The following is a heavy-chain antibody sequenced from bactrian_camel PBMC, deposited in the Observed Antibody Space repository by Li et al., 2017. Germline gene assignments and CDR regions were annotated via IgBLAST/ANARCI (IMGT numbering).Heavy chain of an antibody. CDR3: AAAETSRDISAARALTIMKAMVAGADFSD. V-gene: IGHV3S1*01. D-gene: IGHD1*01. Sequence: VQLVESGGGLVQPGGSLRLSCVGSGFTLSSYRTYWVRQAPGKGLEWVSRINSGVGYTYFADSVKGRFTISEDTAKNTLYLHMNDPKPEDTATYYCAAAETSRDISAARALTIMKAMVAGADFSDWGQGTQVTVS. J-gene: IGHJ4*01. CDR2: INSGVGYT. CDR1: GFTLSSYR.